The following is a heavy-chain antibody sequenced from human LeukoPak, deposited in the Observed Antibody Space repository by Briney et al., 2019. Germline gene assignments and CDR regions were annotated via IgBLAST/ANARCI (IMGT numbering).Heavy chain of an antibody. CDR3: ARDYGSGDQKCFDP. Sequence: SETLSLTCTVSGGSISTGSYSWNWIRQPAGKGLEWIGRIYTSGSTNYNPSLKSRVTVSVDTSKNQFSLKLSSVTAADTAVYFCARDYGSGDQKCFDPWGQGTLVTVSS. V-gene: IGHV4-61*02. J-gene: IGHJ5*02. CDR2: IYTSGST. CDR1: GGSISTGSYS. D-gene: IGHD3-10*01.